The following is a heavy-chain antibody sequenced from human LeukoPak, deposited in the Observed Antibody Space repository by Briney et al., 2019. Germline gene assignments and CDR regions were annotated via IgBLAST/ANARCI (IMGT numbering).Heavy chain of an antibody. Sequence: PSETLSLTCTVSGGSISSSSYYWGWIRQPPGKGLEWIGSIYYSGSTYYNPSLKSRVTISVDTSKNQFSLKLSSVTAADTAVYYCARIVATIIYFDYWGQGTLVTVSS. V-gene: IGHV4-39*01. CDR2: IYYSGST. D-gene: IGHD5-12*01. CDR1: GGSISSSSYY. CDR3: ARIVATIIYFDY. J-gene: IGHJ4*02.